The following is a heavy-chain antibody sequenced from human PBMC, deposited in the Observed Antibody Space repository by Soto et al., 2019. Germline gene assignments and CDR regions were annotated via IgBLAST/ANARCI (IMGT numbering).Heavy chain of an antibody. J-gene: IGHJ4*02. D-gene: IGHD1-26*01. CDR3: ARESEELTSNFDY. Sequence: GGSLRLSCAASGFTFTRYSMNWVRDAPGKGLEWVSSISSTTNYIYYGDSMKGRFTISRDNAKNSLYLEMTSLRAEDTAVYYCARESEELTSNFDYWGQGTLVTVSS. V-gene: IGHV3-21*06. CDR1: GFTFTRYS. CDR2: ISSTTNYI.